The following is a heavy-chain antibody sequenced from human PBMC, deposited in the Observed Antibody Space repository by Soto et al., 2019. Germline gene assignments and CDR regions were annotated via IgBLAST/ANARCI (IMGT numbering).Heavy chain of an antibody. D-gene: IGHD3-3*01. CDR1: GYTFTSYA. V-gene: IGHV1-3*01. CDR2: INAGNGNT. Sequence: ASVKFSCKASGYTFTSYAMHWVRQAPGQRLEWMGWINAGNGNTKYSQKFQGRVTITRDTSASTAYMEPSSLRSEDTAVYYCARSFTIFGVVTPGMDVWGQGTTVTVYS. CDR3: ARSFTIFGVVTPGMDV. J-gene: IGHJ6*02.